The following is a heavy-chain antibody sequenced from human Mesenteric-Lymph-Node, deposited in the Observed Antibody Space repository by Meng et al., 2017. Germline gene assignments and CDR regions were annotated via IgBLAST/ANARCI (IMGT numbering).Heavy chain of an antibody. CDR3: ASPTGSDHGWLHVI. CDR2: IKQDGSAE. CDR1: GFTFSNYW. Sequence: GESLKISCAASGFTFSNYWMSWVRQAPGQGLEWVANIKQDGSAEYYVDSVEGRFTISRDNVKNSLSLQMNSLRAEDTGVYFCASPTGSDHGWLHVIWGQGTLVTVSS. V-gene: IGHV3-7*01. D-gene: IGHD5-24*01. J-gene: IGHJ4*02.